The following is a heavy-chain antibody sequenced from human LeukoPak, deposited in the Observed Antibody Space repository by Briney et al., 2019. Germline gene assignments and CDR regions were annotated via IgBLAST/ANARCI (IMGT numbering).Heavy chain of an antibody. Sequence: ASVKVSCKASGYTFTSYGISWVRQAPRQGLEWMGWISAYNGNTNYAQKLQGRVTMTTDTSTSTAYMELRSLRSDDTAVYYCARDPRFYTPFLMIDEGYFDYWGQGTLVTVSS. D-gene: IGHD3-22*01. CDR3: ARDPRFYTPFLMIDEGYFDY. J-gene: IGHJ4*02. CDR2: ISAYNGNT. V-gene: IGHV1-18*01. CDR1: GYTFTSYG.